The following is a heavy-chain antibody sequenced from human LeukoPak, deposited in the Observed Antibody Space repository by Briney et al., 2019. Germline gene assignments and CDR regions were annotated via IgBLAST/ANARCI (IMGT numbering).Heavy chain of an antibody. Sequence: GRSLRLSCAASGFTFSSYGMHWVRQAPGKGLEWVAVISYDGSNKYYADSVKGRFTISRDNSKNTLYLQMNSLRAEDTAVYYCAKGEYCTNGVCYLYYFDYWGPGTLVTVSS. V-gene: IGHV3-30*18. CDR2: ISYDGSNK. CDR1: GFTFSSYG. CDR3: AKGEYCTNGVCYLYYFDY. D-gene: IGHD2-8*01. J-gene: IGHJ4*02.